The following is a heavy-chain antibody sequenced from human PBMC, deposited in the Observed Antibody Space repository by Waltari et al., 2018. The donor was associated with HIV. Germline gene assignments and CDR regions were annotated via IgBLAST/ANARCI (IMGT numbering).Heavy chain of an antibody. J-gene: IGHJ5*02. V-gene: IGHV4-34*02. CDR3: ARKALQWSGTDSDFWTGHPDHYPALDA. D-gene: IGHD3-3*01. Sequence: QVQLQQWGGGLLGPSGTLSLTCAIYRGSFSDHSWTWLRQAPGKGLQWLGEINPSGTTSNDKAHQGRRASSGYASKNQLSLTLKSVTASDTAVYFCARKALQWSGTDSDFWTGHPDHYPALDAWGQGT. CDR1: RGSFSDHS. CDR2: INPSGTT.